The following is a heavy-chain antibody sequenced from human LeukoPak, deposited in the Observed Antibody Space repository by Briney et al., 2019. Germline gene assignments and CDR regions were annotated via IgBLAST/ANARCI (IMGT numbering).Heavy chain of an antibody. CDR3: VRDYNWGFDY. J-gene: IGHJ4*02. Sequence: GKSLRLSCAASGFTFSSYDMYWVRQAPGKGLEWVAFIRNDGSNHYYADSVKGRFTVSRDNSKNNVYLQMYSLRVEDTSIYYCVRDYNWGFDYWGQGTVVTVSS. V-gene: IGHV3-30*02. CDR2: IRNDGSNH. CDR1: GFTFSSYD. D-gene: IGHD1-1*01.